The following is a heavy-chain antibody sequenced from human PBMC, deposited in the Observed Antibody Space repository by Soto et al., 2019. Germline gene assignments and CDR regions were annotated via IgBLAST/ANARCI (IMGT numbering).Heavy chain of an antibody. CDR3: ARDLDSGMDV. J-gene: IGHJ6*02. Sequence: GGSLRLSCAASGFTFSSYEMNWVRQAPGKGLEWVSYISSSGSTIYYADSVKGRFTISRDNAKNSLYLQMNSLRAEDTAVYYCARDLDSGMDVWGQGTTVTVSS. V-gene: IGHV3-48*03. CDR1: GFTFSSYE. CDR2: ISSSGSTI.